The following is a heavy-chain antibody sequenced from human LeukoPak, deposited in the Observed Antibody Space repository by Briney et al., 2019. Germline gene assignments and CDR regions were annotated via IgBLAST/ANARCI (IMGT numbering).Heavy chain of an antibody. CDR2: ITISGHTK. V-gene: IGHV3-48*03. CDR1: GFDLSTYE. CDR3: ARGDPHADL. Sequence: PGGSLILSCAASGFDLSTYEMNWVRQAPGKGLEWIADITISGHTKNYADSVKGRFTISRDNARTSLYLQMNSLRVEDTGVYYCARGDPHADLWGQGTPVPVSS. J-gene: IGHJ5*02.